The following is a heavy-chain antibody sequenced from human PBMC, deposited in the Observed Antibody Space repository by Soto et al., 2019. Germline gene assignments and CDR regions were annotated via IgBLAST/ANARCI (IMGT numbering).Heavy chain of an antibody. Sequence: ILSLTCTVSGGSISSSSYYWGWIRQPPGKGLEWIGSIYYSGSTYYNPSLKSRVTISVDTSKNQFSLKLSSVTAADTAVYYCARPYSSGWNYFDYWGQGTLVTVSS. CDR1: GGSISSSSYY. V-gene: IGHV4-39*01. J-gene: IGHJ4*02. CDR2: IYYSGST. D-gene: IGHD6-19*01. CDR3: ARPYSSGWNYFDY.